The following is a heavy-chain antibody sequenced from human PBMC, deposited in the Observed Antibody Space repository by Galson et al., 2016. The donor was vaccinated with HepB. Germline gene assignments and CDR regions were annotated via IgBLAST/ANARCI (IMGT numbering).Heavy chain of an antibody. CDR1: GFTFTTYT. V-gene: IGHV3-21*04. D-gene: IGHD3-16*01. Sequence: SLRLSCAASGFTFTTYTMNWLRQAPGKGPEWVSSICSSSVYIYYADSVKGRFTISRDNAENSLYLQMNSLRAEDTAVYYCRKGGARPAYFDNWGQGTLVSVSS. CDR2: ICSSSVYI. CDR3: RKGGARPAYFDN. J-gene: IGHJ4*02.